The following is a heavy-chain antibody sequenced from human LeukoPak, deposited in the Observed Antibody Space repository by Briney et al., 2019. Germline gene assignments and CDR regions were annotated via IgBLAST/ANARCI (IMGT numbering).Heavy chain of an antibody. CDR2: ISSSSSYI. Sequence: PGGSLRLSCAASGFTFSSYEMNWVRQAPGKGLEWVSSISSSSSYIYYADSVKGRFTISRDNAKNSLYLQMNSLRAEDTAVYYCARITMLGAFDIWGQGTMVTVSS. D-gene: IGHD3-10*02. V-gene: IGHV3-21*01. CDR1: GFTFSSYE. J-gene: IGHJ3*02. CDR3: ARITMLGAFDI.